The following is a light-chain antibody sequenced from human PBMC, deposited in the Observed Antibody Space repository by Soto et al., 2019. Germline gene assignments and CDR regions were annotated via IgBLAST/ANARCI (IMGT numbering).Light chain of an antibody. J-gene: IGLJ1*01. Sequence: QSVLTPPPSVSAAPGQKVTISCSGSSSNIGNNYVSWYQQLPGTAPKLLIYDNNKRPSGIPDRFSGSKSGTSATLGITGLQTGDEADYYCGTWDSSLSAHVFGTGTKVTVL. V-gene: IGLV1-51*01. CDR3: GTWDSSLSAHV. CDR2: DNN. CDR1: SSNIGNNY.